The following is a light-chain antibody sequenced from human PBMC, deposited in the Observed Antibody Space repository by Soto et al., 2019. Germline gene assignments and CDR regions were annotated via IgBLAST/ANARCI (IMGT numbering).Light chain of an antibody. CDR2: MAS. V-gene: IGKV2-28*01. CDR3: MQALQIIT. J-gene: IGKJ5*01. Sequence: EIVMTQSPLSPPVILGEPSSISCRSSQILLHSNGFNYLDWYLQRPGQSPQLLIYMASSRASGVPDRFSGSGSGADFTLKITRVEAEDLGVYYCMQALQIITFGQGTRLEIK. CDR1: QILLHSNGFNY.